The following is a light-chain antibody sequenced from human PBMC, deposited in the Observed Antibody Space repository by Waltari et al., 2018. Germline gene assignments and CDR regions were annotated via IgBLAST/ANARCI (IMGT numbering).Light chain of an antibody. Sequence: QSALTQPRSVSGSPGQSVTISCTGTSSDVGAYKYVPRYQHTPGKAPKLFLFDFTKRPSGVPDRFSGSKSGDTASLTISGLEASDESDYCCCSYAGDSSYVFGTGTTVSVL. CDR3: CSYAGDSSYV. CDR1: SSDVGAYKY. J-gene: IGLJ1*01. V-gene: IGLV2-11*01. CDR2: DFT.